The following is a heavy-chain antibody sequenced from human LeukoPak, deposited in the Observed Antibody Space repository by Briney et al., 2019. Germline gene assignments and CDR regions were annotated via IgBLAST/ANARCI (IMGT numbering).Heavy chain of an antibody. D-gene: IGHD3-9*01. CDR3: ARSTPLSYYDILGYFDC. CDR2: ISYDGNNK. Sequence: GRSLRLSCAASGFTFTSFAIHWVRQAPGKGLEWVAAISYDGNNKYYTDSVKGRFTISRDNSKNTLYLQMDSLRAEDTAVYYCARSTPLSYYDILGYFDCWGQGTLVTVSS. CDR1: GFTFTSFA. J-gene: IGHJ4*02. V-gene: IGHV3-30*04.